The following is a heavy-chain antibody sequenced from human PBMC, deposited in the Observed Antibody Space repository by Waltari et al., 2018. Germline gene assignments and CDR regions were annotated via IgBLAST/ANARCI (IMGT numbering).Heavy chain of an antibody. J-gene: IGHJ3*02. CDR1: GGSISSYY. CDR3: ARDLGGSGSYWPGDAFDI. D-gene: IGHD3-10*01. Sequence: QVQLQESGPGLVKPSETLSLTCTVSGGSISSYYWSWIRQPPGKGLEWIGYIYYRGSTNYNPSLKSRVTISVDTSKNQFSLKLSAVTAADTAVYYCARDLGGSGSYWPGDAFDIWGQGTMVTVSS. CDR2: IYYRGST. V-gene: IGHV4-59*01.